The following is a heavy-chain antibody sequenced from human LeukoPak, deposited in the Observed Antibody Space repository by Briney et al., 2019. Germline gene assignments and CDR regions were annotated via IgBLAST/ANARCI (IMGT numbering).Heavy chain of an antibody. CDR1: GYSFTSYW. D-gene: IGHD3-22*01. CDR3: ARGARNTYYYDSSGYTPLDY. J-gene: IGHJ4*02. Sequence: GESLKISCKGSGYSFTSYWIGWVRQMPGKGLEWMGIIYPGDSDTRYSPSFQGQVTVSADKSISTAYLQWSSLKASDTAMYYCARGARNTYYYDSSGYTPLDYWGQGTLVTVSS. V-gene: IGHV5-51*01. CDR2: IYPGDSDT.